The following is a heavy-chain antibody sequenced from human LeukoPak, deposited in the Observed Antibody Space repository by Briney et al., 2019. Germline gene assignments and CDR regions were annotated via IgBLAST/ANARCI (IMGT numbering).Heavy chain of an antibody. V-gene: IGHV3-21*01. Sequence: GGSLRLSCAASGFAFSSYSMNWVRQAPGKGLEWVSPISSGSSFKYYADSVERRFTISRDNAKNSLYLQMSSPSAEDTAVYYCASEYQQPLDYWGQGALVTVSS. CDR2: ISSGSSFK. J-gene: IGHJ4*02. CDR1: GFAFSSYS. CDR3: ASEYQQPLDY. D-gene: IGHD2-2*01.